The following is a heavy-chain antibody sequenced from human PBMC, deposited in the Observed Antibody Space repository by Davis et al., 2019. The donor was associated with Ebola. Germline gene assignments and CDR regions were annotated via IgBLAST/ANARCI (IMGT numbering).Heavy chain of an antibody. J-gene: IGHJ6*02. CDR2: INHSGST. CDR3: ARDRNKYYYDSSGYYYGYYYYYGMDV. CDR1: GGSISSYY. D-gene: IGHD3-22*01. V-gene: IGHV4-34*01. Sequence: MPSETLSLTCTVSGGSISSYYWSWIRQPSGKGLEWIGEINHSGSTNYNPSLKSRVTISVDTSKNQFSLKLSSVTAADTAVYYCARDRNKYYYDSSGYYYGYYYYYGMDVWGQGTTVTVSS.